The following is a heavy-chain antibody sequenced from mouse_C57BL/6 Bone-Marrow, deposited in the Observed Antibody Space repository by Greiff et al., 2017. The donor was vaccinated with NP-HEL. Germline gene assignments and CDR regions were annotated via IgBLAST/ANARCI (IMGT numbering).Heavy chain of an antibody. CDR3: ARSYYGNPYYYAMDY. V-gene: IGHV1-76*01. D-gene: IGHD2-10*01. Sequence: QVQLQQSGAELVRPGASVKLSCKASGYTFTDYYINWVKQRPGQGLEWIARIYPGSGNTYYNEKFKGKATLTAEKSSSTAYMQLSSLTSEDSAVYFCARSYYGNPYYYAMDYWGQGTSVTVSS. CDR1: GYTFTDYY. J-gene: IGHJ4*01. CDR2: IYPGSGNT.